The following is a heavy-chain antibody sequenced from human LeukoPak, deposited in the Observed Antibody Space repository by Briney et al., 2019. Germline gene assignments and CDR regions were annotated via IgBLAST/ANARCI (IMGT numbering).Heavy chain of an antibody. J-gene: IGHJ4*02. V-gene: IGHV3-23*01. CDR1: GFTFSGYA. CDR3: AKDGYYYDSSGYYWVDY. D-gene: IGHD3-22*01. Sequence: GGSLRLSCAASGFTFSGYAMSWVRQAPGKGLEWVSAISGSGGSTYYADSVKGRFTISRDNSKNTLYLQMNSLRAEDTAVYYCAKDGYYYDSSGYYWVDYWGQGTLVTVSS. CDR2: ISGSGGST.